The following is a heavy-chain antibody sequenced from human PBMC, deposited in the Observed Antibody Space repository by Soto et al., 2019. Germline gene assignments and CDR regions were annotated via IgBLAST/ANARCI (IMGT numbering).Heavy chain of an antibody. CDR2: INAGNGNT. D-gene: IGHD2-15*01. J-gene: IGHJ4*02. CDR3: ARDLAYCSGGSCYSGYYFDY. CDR1: GYTFTSYA. V-gene: IGHV1-3*01. Sequence: ASVKVSCKASGYTFTSYAMHWVRQAPGQRLEWMGWINAGNGNTKYSQKFQGRVTITRDTSASTAYMELSSLRSEDTAVYYCARDLAYCSGGSCYSGYYFDYWGQGTLVTVSS.